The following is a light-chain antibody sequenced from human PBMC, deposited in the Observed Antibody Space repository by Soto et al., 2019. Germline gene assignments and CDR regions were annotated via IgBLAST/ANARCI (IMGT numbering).Light chain of an antibody. CDR3: SSYAGSNSVV. CDR2: EVS. J-gene: IGLJ2*01. V-gene: IGLV2-8*01. Sequence: QSALTQPPSASGSPGQSVTISCTGMSSDVGDYNYVSWYQQHPGKAPKLMIYEVSKRPSGVPDRFSGSKSGNTASLTVSGLQAEDEADYYCSSYAGSNSVVFGGGTQLTVL. CDR1: SSDVGDYNY.